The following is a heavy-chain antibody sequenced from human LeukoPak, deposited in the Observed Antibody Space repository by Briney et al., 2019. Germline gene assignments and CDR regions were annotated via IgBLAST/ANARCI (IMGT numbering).Heavy chain of an antibody. CDR2: LHPSGAT. D-gene: IGHD6-19*01. V-gene: IGHV4-4*07. Sequence: SETLSLTCTVSGSSISGYYWNWIRQPAGKGLEWIGRLHPSGATNYNPSLKSRITMSLDTSKNQFSLKLSSVTAADTAVYYCARAGYSSGWYFHFDYWGQGTLVTVSS. J-gene: IGHJ4*02. CDR3: ARAGYSSGWYFHFDY. CDR1: GSSISGYY.